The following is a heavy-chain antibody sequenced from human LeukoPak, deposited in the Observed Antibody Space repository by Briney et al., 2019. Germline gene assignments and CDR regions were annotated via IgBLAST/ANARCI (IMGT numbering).Heavy chain of an antibody. CDR2: FSGSGGST. Sequence: PGGSLRLSCAASGFIFSNYAMSWVRQAPGKGLQWVSAFSGSGGSTYYADSVKGRFTISRDNSRNTLYLQMNSLRAEDTAVYYCAKDPTDFDSSGQTYFDYWGQGSLVTVSS. CDR3: AKDPTDFDSSGQTYFDY. V-gene: IGHV3-23*01. D-gene: IGHD3-22*01. J-gene: IGHJ4*02. CDR1: GFIFSNYA.